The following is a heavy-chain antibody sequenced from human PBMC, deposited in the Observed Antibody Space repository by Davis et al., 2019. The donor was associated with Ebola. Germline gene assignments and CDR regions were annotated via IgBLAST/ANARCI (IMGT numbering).Heavy chain of an antibody. Sequence: GESLKISCAASGFTFSSYAMSWVRQAPGKGLEWVSAISGSGGSTYYADSVKGRFTISRDNSKNTLYLQMNSLRAEDTAVYYCAKSPCSSTSCKLATTPRFDPWGQGTLVTVSS. V-gene: IGHV3-23*01. CDR1: GFTFSSYA. CDR3: AKSPCSSTSCKLATTPRFDP. CDR2: ISGSGGST. J-gene: IGHJ5*02. D-gene: IGHD2-2*01.